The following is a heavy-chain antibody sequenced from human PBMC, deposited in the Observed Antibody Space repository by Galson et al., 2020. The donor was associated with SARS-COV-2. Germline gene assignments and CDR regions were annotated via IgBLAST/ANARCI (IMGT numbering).Heavy chain of an antibody. J-gene: IGHJ4*02. Sequence: ASETLSLTCTVSGVSISSYYWSWIRQPAGKGLEWIGHIYTTGTTNYNPSLKSRVTMSVDTSKSQFSLKLTSMTAADTAVYYCARVEASNGWYRIDYWGQGTLVTVSS. D-gene: IGHD6-19*01. V-gene: IGHV4-4*07. CDR3: ARVEASNGWYRIDY. CDR1: GVSISSYY. CDR2: IYTTGTT.